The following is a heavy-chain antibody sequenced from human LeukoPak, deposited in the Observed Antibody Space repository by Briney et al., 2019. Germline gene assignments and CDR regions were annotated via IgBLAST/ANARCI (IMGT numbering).Heavy chain of an antibody. Sequence: SETLSLTCAVYGGSFSGYYWSWIRQPPGKGLEWIGEINHSGSTNYNPSLKSRVTISVDTSKNQFSLKLSSVTAADTAVYCCARGGIAVAGEFDYWGQGTLVTVSS. CDR1: GGSFSGYY. CDR2: INHSGST. D-gene: IGHD6-19*01. CDR3: ARGGIAVAGEFDY. J-gene: IGHJ4*02. V-gene: IGHV4-34*01.